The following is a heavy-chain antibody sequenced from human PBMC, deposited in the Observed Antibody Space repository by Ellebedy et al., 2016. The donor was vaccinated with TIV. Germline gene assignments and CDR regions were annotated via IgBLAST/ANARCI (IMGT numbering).Heavy chain of an antibody. V-gene: IGHV1-18*01. CDR2: ISAYNGNT. Sequence: ASVKVSCKASEYTFTSYDISWVRQAPGQGLEWMGWISAYNGNTNYAQKLQGRVTMTTDTSTSTAYMELRSLRSDDTAVYYCARIAARITIFGVVITQDYYYYYGMDVWGQGTTVTVSS. CDR1: EYTFTSYD. CDR3: ARIAARITIFGVVITQDYYYYYGMDV. D-gene: IGHD3-3*01. J-gene: IGHJ6*02.